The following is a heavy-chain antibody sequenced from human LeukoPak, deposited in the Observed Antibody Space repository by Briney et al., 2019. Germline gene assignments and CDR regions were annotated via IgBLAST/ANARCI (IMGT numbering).Heavy chain of an antibody. CDR1: GFTFTSSA. V-gene: IGHV1-58*01. CDR3: AADSPTLWFGELLGY. J-gene: IGHJ4*02. CDR2: IVVGSGNT. Sequence: VASVKVSCKAPGFTFTSSAVQWVRQARGQRLEWIGWIVVGSGNTNYAQKFQERVTITRDMSTSTAYMELSSLRSEDTAVYYCAADSPTLWFGELLGYWGQGTLVTVSS. D-gene: IGHD3-10*01.